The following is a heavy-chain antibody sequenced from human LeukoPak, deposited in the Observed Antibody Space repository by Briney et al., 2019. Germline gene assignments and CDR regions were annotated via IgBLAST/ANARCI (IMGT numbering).Heavy chain of an antibody. CDR3: ARDRDVDIVATRTFDY. J-gene: IGHJ4*02. Sequence: ASVKVSCKASGYTFIGYYIHWVRQAPGQGLEWMGWISAYNGNTNYAQKLQGRVTMTTDTSTSTAYMELRSLRSDDTAVYYCARDRDVDIVATRTFDYWGQGALVTVSS. V-gene: IGHV1-18*04. CDR2: ISAYNGNT. D-gene: IGHD5-12*01. CDR1: GYTFIGYY.